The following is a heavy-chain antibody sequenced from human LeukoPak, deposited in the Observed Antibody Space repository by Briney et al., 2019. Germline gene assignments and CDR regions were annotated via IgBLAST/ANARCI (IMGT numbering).Heavy chain of an antibody. Sequence: ASVKVSCKASGYTFTGYYMHWVRQAPGQGLEWMGWINPNSSGTNYAQKFQGRVTMTRDMSITTAYMELSSLTSDDTAVYYCARDLPRVRGTYWYFDLWGRGTLVTVSS. D-gene: IGHD1-1*01. V-gene: IGHV1-2*02. CDR2: INPNSSGT. CDR1: GYTFTGYY. J-gene: IGHJ2*01. CDR3: ARDLPRVRGTYWYFDL.